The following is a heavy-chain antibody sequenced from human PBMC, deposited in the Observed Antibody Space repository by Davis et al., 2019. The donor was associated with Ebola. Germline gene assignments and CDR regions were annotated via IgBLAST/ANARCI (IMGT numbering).Heavy chain of an antibody. J-gene: IGHJ6*02. V-gene: IGHV3-64D*08. D-gene: IGHD3-16*02. CDR2: ISSNGGST. CDR1: GFTFSSYA. Sequence: PGGSLRLSCSASGFTFSSYAMHWVRQAPGKGLEYVSAISSNGGSTYYADSVKGRFTISRDNSKNTLYLQMSSLRAEDTAVYYCVKDQAEANVWGSYRTHYYYYGMDVWGQGTTVTVSS. CDR3: VKDQAEANVWGSYRTHYYYYGMDV.